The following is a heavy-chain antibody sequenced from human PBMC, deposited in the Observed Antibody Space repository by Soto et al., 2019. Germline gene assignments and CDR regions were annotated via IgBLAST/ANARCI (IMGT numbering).Heavy chain of an antibody. Sequence: HVQLVQSGAEVRKPGSSVKVSCKASGGTFTTYDISWVRQAPGQGLEWMGGIIPLFDATKYAQKFQGRVTITADKSTGTAYMELSSLRPEDTAMYYCARERSISGYNGTFYFDSWCQGTLVTVSS. CDR2: IIPLFDAT. D-gene: IGHD3-3*02. CDR1: GGTFTTYD. V-gene: IGHV1-69*06. CDR3: ARERSISGYNGTFYFDS. J-gene: IGHJ4*02.